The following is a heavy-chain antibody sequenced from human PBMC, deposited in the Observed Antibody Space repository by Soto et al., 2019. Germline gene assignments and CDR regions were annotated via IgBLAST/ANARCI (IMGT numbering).Heavy chain of an antibody. CDR3: AREARGTAVVTGFDS. CDR2: IGRSGSPT. Sequence: GGSLRLSCAASGFTFSSYEMNWVRQAPGKGLEWVSYIGRSGSPTYYADSVKGRFTISRDNAKNSLYLQMNSLRAGDTAVYFCAREARGTAVVTGFDSWGQGTLVTVSS. V-gene: IGHV3-48*03. J-gene: IGHJ4*02. CDR1: GFTFSSYE. D-gene: IGHD5-18*01.